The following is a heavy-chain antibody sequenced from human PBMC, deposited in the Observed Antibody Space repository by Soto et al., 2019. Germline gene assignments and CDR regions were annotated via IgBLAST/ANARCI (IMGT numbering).Heavy chain of an antibody. CDR2: VYHSGTT. Sequence: SETLSLTCAVSGASIGTNNWWSWVREPPGKGLEGIGEVYHSGTTNCNPALKSRVTISIDKSKNQFSLTLTSMTAADTALYYCAVPGRGDFDYWSQGTLVTVSS. V-gene: IGHV4-4*02. J-gene: IGHJ4*02. CDR3: AVPGRGDFDY. D-gene: IGHD5-12*01. CDR1: GASIGTNNW.